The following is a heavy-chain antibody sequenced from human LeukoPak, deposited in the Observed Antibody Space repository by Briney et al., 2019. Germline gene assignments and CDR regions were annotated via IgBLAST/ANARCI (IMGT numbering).Heavy chain of an antibody. CDR3: AKDLIAVAAD. J-gene: IGHJ4*02. CDR1: GFTFSDYY. Sequence: GGSLRLSCAASGFTFSDYYMSWIRQAPGKGLEWVAFIRYDGSNKYYADSVKGRFTISRDNSKNTLYLQMNSLRAEDTAVYYCAKDLIAVAADWGQGTLVTVSS. D-gene: IGHD6-19*01. V-gene: IGHV3-30*02. CDR2: IRYDGSNK.